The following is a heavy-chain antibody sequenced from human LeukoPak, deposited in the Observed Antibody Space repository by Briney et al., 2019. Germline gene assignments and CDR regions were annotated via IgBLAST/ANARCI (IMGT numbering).Heavy chain of an antibody. CDR1: GYTFTGYY. J-gene: IGHJ6*02. CDR2: INPNSGGT. CDR3: ARDPGYSYGYYYYGMDV. Sequence: ASVKVSCKASGYTFTGYYMHWVRQAPGQGLEWMGWINPNSGGTNYAQKLQGRVTMTTDTSTSTAYMELRSLRSDDTAVYYCARDPGYSYGYYYYGMDVWGQGTTVTVSS. D-gene: IGHD5-18*01. V-gene: IGHV1-2*02.